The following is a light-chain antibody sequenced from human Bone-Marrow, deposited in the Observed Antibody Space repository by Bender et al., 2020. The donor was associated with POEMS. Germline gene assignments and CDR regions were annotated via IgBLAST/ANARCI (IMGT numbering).Light chain of an antibody. CDR3: CSYAGSHISYV. V-gene: IGLV2-14*03. CDR2: AVT. CDR1: SSDVGRYNY. J-gene: IGLJ1*01. Sequence: QSALTQPASVSGSPGQSITISCAGTSSDVGRYNYVSWYQQHPGKAPKLIIFAVTDRPSGVSDRFSGSKSGNTASLTISGLQAEDEADYFCCSYAGSHISYVFGTGTKVTVL.